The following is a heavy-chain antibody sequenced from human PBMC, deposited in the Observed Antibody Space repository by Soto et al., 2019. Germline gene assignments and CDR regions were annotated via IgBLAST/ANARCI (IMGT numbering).Heavy chain of an antibody. CDR3: ARAHWYFDY. CDR2: IYGASKT. CDR1: GFSVSTTY. V-gene: IGHV3-66*01. Sequence: GGSLRLSCEASGFSVSTTYMSWVRQAPGKGLEWVSVIYGASKTNYADSVKGRFIISRDNSKNTLFLQMNSLRAADSAIYYCARAHWYFDYWGQGTLVTVSS. D-gene: IGHD1-1*01. J-gene: IGHJ4*02.